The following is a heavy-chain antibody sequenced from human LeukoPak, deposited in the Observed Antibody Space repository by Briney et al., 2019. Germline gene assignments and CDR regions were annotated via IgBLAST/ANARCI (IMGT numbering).Heavy chain of an antibody. J-gene: IGHJ4*02. D-gene: IGHD3-10*01. CDR3: ARGQARAVRGVINAY. CDR2: MNPNSGNT. CDR1: GYTFTNYD. V-gene: IGHV1-8*01. Sequence: GASVKVSCKASGYTFTNYDINWVRQATGQGLEWMGWMNPNSGNTGYAQKFQGRVTMTRNTSISTAYMELSSLRSEDTAVYYCARGQARAVRGVINAYWGQGTLVTVSS.